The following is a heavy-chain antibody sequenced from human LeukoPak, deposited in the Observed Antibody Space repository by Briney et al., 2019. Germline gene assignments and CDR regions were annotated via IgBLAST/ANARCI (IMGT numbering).Heavy chain of an antibody. V-gene: IGHV3-53*01. CDR1: GFTVSSNY. CDR3: ARYGPGGYSYGSYYYYGMDV. Sequence: PGGSLRLSCAASGFTVSSNYMSWVRQAPGKGLEWVSVIYSGGSTYNADSVKGRFTISRDNSKNTLYLQMNSLRAEDTAVYYCARYGPGGYSYGSYYYYGMDVWGQGTTVTVSS. CDR2: IYSGGST. D-gene: IGHD5-18*01. J-gene: IGHJ6*02.